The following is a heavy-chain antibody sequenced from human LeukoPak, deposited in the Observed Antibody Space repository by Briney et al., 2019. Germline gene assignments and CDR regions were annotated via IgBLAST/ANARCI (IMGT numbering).Heavy chain of an antibody. CDR3: ARRAGAYSHPYDY. J-gene: IGHJ4*02. Sequence: GGSLRLSCAASGFTFSSYAMSWVRHAQGKGLEWVSAISGSGGSTYYADSVKGRFTISRDNSKNTLYLQMNSLRAEDTAVYYCARRAGAYSHPYDYWGQGTLVTVSS. CDR1: GFTFSSYA. D-gene: IGHD4/OR15-4a*01. V-gene: IGHV3-23*01. CDR2: ISGSGGST.